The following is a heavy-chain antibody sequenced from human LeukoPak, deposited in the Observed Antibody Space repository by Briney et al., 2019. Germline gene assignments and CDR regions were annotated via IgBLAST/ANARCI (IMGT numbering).Heavy chain of an antibody. D-gene: IGHD4/OR15-4a*01. J-gene: IGHJ4*02. CDR2: IYSDNT. CDR1: GFTVSSNS. V-gene: IGHV3-53*01. Sequence: PGGSLRLSCTLSGFTVSSNSMNWVREAPGKELEWVSFIYSDNTHYSDPVKGRFTISRDNSKNTLYLQMNSLRAEDTAVYYCARRAGAYSHPYDYWGQGTLVTVSS. CDR3: ARRAGAYSHPYDY.